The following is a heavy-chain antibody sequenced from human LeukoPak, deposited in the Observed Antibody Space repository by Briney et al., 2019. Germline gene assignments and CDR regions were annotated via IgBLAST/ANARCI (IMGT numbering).Heavy chain of an antibody. CDR3: ARLSGYSFDY. CDR1: GGSISSSSYY. CDR2: IRYGGST. D-gene: IGHD3-22*01. J-gene: IGHJ4*02. Sequence: PSETLSLTCSVSGGSISSSSYYWGWIRQPPGKGLEWIGSIRYGGSTDYNPSLKSRVTISVDTSKNQFSLKLSSVTAADTAVYYCARLSGYSFDYWGQGTLVTVSS. V-gene: IGHV4-39*01.